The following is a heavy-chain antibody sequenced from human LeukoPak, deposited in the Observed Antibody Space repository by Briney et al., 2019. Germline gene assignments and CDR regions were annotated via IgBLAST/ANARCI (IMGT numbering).Heavy chain of an antibody. CDR1: GYTFTGYY. Sequence: ASVKVSCKASGYTFTGYYMHWVRQAPGQGLEWMGWINPNSGGTNYAQKFQGRVTMTRDTSISTAYMELSRLRSDDTAVYYCARAPSSTSCFDYWGQGTLVTVSS. V-gene: IGHV1-2*02. D-gene: IGHD2-2*01. CDR3: ARAPSSTSCFDY. CDR2: INPNSGGT. J-gene: IGHJ4*02.